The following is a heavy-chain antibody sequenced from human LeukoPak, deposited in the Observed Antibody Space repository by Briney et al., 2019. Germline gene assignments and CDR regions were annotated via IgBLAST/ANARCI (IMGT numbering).Heavy chain of an antibody. CDR3: ARLKNSSSPGVTEYYFDY. CDR2: IYPGDSDT. Sequence: GESLKISCKGSGYSFTSYWIGWVRQMPGKGLEWMGIIYPGDSDTRYSPSFQGQVTISADKSISTAYLQWSSLKASDTAMYYCARLKNSSSPGVTEYYFDYWGQGTLVTVSS. D-gene: IGHD6-6*01. J-gene: IGHJ4*02. CDR1: GYSFTSYW. V-gene: IGHV5-51*01.